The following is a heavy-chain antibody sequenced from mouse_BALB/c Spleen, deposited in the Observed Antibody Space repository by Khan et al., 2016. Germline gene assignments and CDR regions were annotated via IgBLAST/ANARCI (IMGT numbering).Heavy chain of an antibody. D-gene: IGHD1-1*02. CDR3: AKYCGYCFDN. CDR1: GYSFTSGY. J-gene: IGHJ2*01. V-gene: IGHV3-8*02. CDR2: INYSGST. Sequence: EVQLQESGPSLVKPSQTLSLTCSVTGYSFTSGYWNWIRKFPGNKLEYMGYINYSGSTYYNPSLKSRISITLDTSKNSYYLRLNSVTTVDTATYFCAKYCGYCFDNWGQGTTLTVSS.